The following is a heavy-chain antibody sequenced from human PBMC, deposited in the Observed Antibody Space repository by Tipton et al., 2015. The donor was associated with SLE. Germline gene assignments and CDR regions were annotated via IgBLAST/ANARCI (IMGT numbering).Heavy chain of an antibody. V-gene: IGHV4-61*02. J-gene: IGHJ4*02. CDR1: GGSVSSGRYY. CDR2: IYTRGSI. D-gene: IGHD2-2*01. Sequence: TLSLTCTVSGGSVSSGRYYWSWIRQSAGKGLEWIGRIYTRGSIDYNPSLRSRVTISVDTSKSQFSLKVSSVTAADTAVYYCASRIGSSSFDYWGQGTLVTVSS. CDR3: ASRIGSSSFDY.